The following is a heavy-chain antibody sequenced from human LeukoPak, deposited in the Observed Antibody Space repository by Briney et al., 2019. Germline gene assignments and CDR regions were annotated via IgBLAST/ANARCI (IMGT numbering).Heavy chain of an antibody. CDR1: GGSISSYY. CDR2: IYYSGST. D-gene: IGHD6-13*01. J-gene: IGHJ4*02. CDR3: ARVMAAAGPIDY. Sequence: SETLSLTCAVSGGSISSYYWSWIRQPPGKGLEWIGYIYYSGSTNYNPSLKSRVTISVDTSKNQFSLKLSSVTAADTAVYYCARVMAAAGPIDYWGQGTLVTVSS. V-gene: IGHV4-59*01.